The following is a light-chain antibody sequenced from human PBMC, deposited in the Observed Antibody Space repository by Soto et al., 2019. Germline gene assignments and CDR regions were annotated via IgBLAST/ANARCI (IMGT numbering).Light chain of an antibody. CDR1: QSVSSR. CDR3: QHYVERSPIT. CDR2: GAS. J-gene: IGKJ5*01. V-gene: IGKV3-20*01. Sequence: EIVMTQSPGTLSLSPGEISTLSCRASQSVSSRLAWYQRKPGQAPRLLISGASSRATGIPDRFSGSGSGTDFTLTISRLEPEDFALYYRQHYVERSPITFGQGTRLEIK.